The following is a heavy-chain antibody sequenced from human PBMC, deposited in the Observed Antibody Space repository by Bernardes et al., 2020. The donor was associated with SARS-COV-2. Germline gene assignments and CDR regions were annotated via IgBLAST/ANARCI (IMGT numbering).Heavy chain of an antibody. V-gene: IGHV2-26*01. Sequence: SGPTLVKPTETLTLTCTVSGISLSNARMGVSWIRQPPGKALEWLTHIFSSDEKSYTPSLKSRLSISKDPSRGQVVLTMTNMDPVDTATYYCARIIDCSSSSCYNDALDIWGQGTLVTVSS. CDR1: GISLSNARMG. D-gene: IGHD2-2*01. J-gene: IGHJ3*02. CDR3: ARIIDCSSSSCYNDALDI. CDR2: IFSSDEK.